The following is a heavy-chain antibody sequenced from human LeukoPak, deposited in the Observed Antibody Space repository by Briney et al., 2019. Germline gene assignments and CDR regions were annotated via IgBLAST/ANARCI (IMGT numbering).Heavy chain of an antibody. CDR3: VSLDY. CDR1: GFTFSSYE. J-gene: IGHJ4*02. Sequence: YPRGSLRLSCAASGFTFSSYEMNWVRQAPGNGLVWVSSINSDGSSTSYAASVKGRFTISRDNAKNTLYLQMNTLRAEDTAVYYCVSLDYWGQGTPVTVSS. V-gene: IGHV3-74*01. CDR2: INSDGSST.